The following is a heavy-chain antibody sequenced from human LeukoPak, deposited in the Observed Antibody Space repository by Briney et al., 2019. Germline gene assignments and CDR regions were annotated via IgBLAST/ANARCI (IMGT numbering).Heavy chain of an antibody. J-gene: IGHJ6*02. CDR1: GFTFSSYS. D-gene: IGHD2-2*01. CDR3: ARTPLYCSSTSCYYGKDV. Sequence: GGSLRLSCAASGFTFSSYSMNWVRQAPGRGLEWVSPISSSSSYIYYADSVKGRFTISRDNAKNSLYLQMNSLRAEDTAVYYCARTPLYCSSTSCYYGKDVWGQGTTVTVSS. CDR2: ISSSSSYI. V-gene: IGHV3-21*01.